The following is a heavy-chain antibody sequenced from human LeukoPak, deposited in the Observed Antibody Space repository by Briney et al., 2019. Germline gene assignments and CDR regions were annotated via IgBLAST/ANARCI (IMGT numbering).Heavy chain of an antibody. J-gene: IGHJ5*02. Sequence: GGSLRLSCEASAFTFSSYSMNWVRQAPGKGLEWVSYISSSSSTIYYADSVKGRFTISRDNAKNSLYLQMNSLRAEDTAVYYCARGRRDIVVVPAAILWFDPWGQGTLVTVSS. D-gene: IGHD2-2*02. CDR3: ARGRRDIVVVPAAILWFDP. CDR2: ISSSSSTI. CDR1: AFTFSSYS. V-gene: IGHV3-48*04.